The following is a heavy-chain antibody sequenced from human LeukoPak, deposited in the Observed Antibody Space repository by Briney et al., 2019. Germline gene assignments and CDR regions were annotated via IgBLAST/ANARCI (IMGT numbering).Heavy chain of an antibody. V-gene: IGHV3-53*01. CDR3: ARAMYSSSWYPDY. CDR2: IYSGGST. J-gene: IGHJ4*02. Sequence: GGSLRLSCAASGFTVSSNYMSWVRQAPGKGLEWVSVIYSGGSTYYADSVKGRFTISGDNSKNTLYLQMNSLRAEDTAVYYCARAMYSSSWYPDYWGQGTLVTVSS. CDR1: GFTVSSNY. D-gene: IGHD6-13*01.